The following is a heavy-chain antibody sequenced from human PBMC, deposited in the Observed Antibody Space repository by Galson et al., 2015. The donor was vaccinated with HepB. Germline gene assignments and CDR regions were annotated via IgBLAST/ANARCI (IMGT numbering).Heavy chain of an antibody. D-gene: IGHD3-22*01. CDR1: GYTFTSYY. J-gene: IGHJ4*02. V-gene: IGHV1-46*01. CDR3: ARDSEYYDSSEGSPGY. Sequence: SVKVSRKASGYTFTSYYMHWVRQAPGQGLEWMGIINPSGGSTSYAQKFQGRVTMTRDTSTSTVYMELSSLRSEDTAVYYCARDSEYYDSSEGSPGYWGQGTLVTVSS. CDR2: INPSGGST.